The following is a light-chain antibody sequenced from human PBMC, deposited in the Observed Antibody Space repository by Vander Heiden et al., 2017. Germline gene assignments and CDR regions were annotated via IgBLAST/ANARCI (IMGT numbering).Light chain of an antibody. J-gene: IGKJ1*01. V-gene: IGKV1-8*01. CDR2: AAS. Sequence: AIRITQSPSSFSASTGDRVTITCRASQGISSYLAWYQQKPGKAPKLLIYAASTLQSGVPSRISCLQSEDFATYYFQQYDSYPWTFGQGTKVEIK. CDR1: QGISSY. CDR3: QQYDSYPWT.